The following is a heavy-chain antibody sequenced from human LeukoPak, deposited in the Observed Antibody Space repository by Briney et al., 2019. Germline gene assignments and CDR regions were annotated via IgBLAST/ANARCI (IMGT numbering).Heavy chain of an antibody. D-gene: IGHD1-26*01. CDR1: GYTFTSYY. CDR2: INPSGGST. V-gene: IGHV1-46*01. CDR3: ARSWESVGATDY. Sequence: ASVKVSCKASGYTFTSYYMHWVRQAPGQGLEWMGIINPSGGSTSYAQKFQGGVTMTRDTSTSTVYMELSSLRSEDTAVYYCARSWESVGATDYWGQGTLVTVSS. J-gene: IGHJ4*02.